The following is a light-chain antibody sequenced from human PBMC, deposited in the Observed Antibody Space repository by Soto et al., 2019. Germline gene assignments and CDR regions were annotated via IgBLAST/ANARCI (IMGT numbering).Light chain of an antibody. CDR2: DAS. CDR3: QQSYNSPGLT. V-gene: IGKV1-39*01. CDR1: QSIRSH. Sequence: DIPMTQSPSSLSASVGDRVTITCRASQSIRSHLNWYQQKPGKAPKLLIYDASSLQSGVPSRFSGSGSWTDFTLIISSLQPEDFATYYCQQSYNSPGLTFGGGTKVQI. J-gene: IGKJ4*01.